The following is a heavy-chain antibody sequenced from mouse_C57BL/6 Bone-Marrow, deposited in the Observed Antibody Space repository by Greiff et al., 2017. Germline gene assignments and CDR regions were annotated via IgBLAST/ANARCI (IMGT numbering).Heavy chain of an antibody. CDR2: IDPRSGNT. J-gene: IGHJ3*01. Sequence: QVQLQQSGAELARPGASVKLSCKASGYTFTSYGISWVKQRTGQGLEWIGEIDPRSGNTYYNEKFKGKATLKADKSSSTAYMELRSLTSEDSAVYFCARRWPYGSWFAYWGQGTLVTVSA. CDR3: ARRWPYGSWFAY. CDR1: GYTFTSYG. D-gene: IGHD2-2*01. V-gene: IGHV1-81*01.